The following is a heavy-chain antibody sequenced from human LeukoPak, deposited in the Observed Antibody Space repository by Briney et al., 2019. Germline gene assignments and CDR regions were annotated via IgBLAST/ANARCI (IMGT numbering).Heavy chain of an antibody. D-gene: IGHD3-10*01. CDR3: ARAVLWFGDLDYYYYMDV. CDR1: GDSVSRNSAT. CDR2: TYYRSKWYN. Sequence: SQTLSLTCAISGDSVSRNSATWNWIRQSPARGLEWLGRTYYRSKWYNDYAVSVKSRITINPDTSKDQFSLQLNSVTPEDTAVYYCARAVLWFGDLDYYYYMDVWGKGTTVTVSS. V-gene: IGHV6-1*01. J-gene: IGHJ6*03.